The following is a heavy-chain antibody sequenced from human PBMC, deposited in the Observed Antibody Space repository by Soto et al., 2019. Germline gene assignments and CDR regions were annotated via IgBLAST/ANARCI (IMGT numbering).Heavy chain of an antibody. V-gene: IGHV4-59*08. D-gene: IGHD4-17*01. CDR3: ASYGDYVLS. CDR1: GGSISSYY. CDR2: IYYSGST. Sequence: SETLSLTCTVSGGSISSYYWTWIRQPPGKGLEWIGYIYYSGSTNYNPSLKSRVTISVDTSKNQFSLKLSSVTAADTAVYYCASYGDYVLSWGQGTLVTVSS. J-gene: IGHJ5*02.